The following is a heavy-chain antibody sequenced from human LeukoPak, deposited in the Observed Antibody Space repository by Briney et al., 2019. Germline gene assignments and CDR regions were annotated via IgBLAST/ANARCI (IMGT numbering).Heavy chain of an antibody. CDR1: GFTFDDYT. Sequence: GPLRLSCAASGFTFDDYTMHWVRQAPGKGLEWVSLITWDGGSTYYADSVKGRFTISRDNSKNSLYLQMNSLRTEDTALYYCAKGKNTGSYLSHVDYWGQGTLVTVSS. J-gene: IGHJ4*02. CDR2: ITWDGGST. CDR3: AKGKNTGSYLSHVDY. V-gene: IGHV3-43*01. D-gene: IGHD3-10*01.